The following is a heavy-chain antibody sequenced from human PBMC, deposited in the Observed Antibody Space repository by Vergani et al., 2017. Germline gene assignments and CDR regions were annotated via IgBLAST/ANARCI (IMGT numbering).Heavy chain of an antibody. V-gene: IGHV1-8*01. Sequence: QVQLVQSGAEVKKPGASVKVSCKASGYTFTSYDINWVRQATGQGLEWMGWMNPNSGNTGYAQKFQGRVTMTRNTSISTAYMELSSLRSEDTAVYYCARGKYYDFWGGYCTRSDYYYMDVWGKGP. D-gene: IGHD3-3*01. J-gene: IGHJ6*03. CDR3: ARGKYYDFWGGYCTRSDYYYMDV. CDR2: MNPNSGNT. CDR1: GYTFTSYD.